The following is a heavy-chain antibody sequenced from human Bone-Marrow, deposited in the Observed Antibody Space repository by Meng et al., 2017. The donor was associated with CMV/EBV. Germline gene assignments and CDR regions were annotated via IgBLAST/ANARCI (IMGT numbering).Heavy chain of an antibody. CDR1: GGSVSSGSYY. Sequence: SETLSLTCTVSGGSVSSGSYYWSWIRQPPGKGLEWIGYIYYSGSTNYNPSLKSRVTISVDTSKNQFPLKLSSVTAADTAVYYCARGDYRRGSWFDPWGQGNLVNVAS. J-gene: IGHJ5*02. D-gene: IGHD4-17*01. CDR3: ARGDYRRGSWFDP. CDR2: IYYSGST. V-gene: IGHV4-61*01.